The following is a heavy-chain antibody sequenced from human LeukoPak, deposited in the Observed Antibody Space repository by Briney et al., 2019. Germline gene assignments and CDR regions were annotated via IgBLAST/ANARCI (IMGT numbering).Heavy chain of an antibody. V-gene: IGHV3-49*04. CDR1: GFTFGDYA. CDR3: TPHASSGSYYFDY. J-gene: IGHJ4*02. Sequence: GGSLRLSCTASGFTFGDYAMSWVRQAPGKGLEWVGLIRSKAYGGTTEYAASVKGRFTISRDDSKSIAYLQMNSLKTEDTAVYYCTPHASSGSYYFDYWGQGTLVTVSS. D-gene: IGHD1-26*01. CDR2: IRSKAYGGTT.